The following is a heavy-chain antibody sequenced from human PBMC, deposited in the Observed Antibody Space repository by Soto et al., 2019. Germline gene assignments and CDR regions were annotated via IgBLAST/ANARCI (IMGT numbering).Heavy chain of an antibody. CDR2: IDIGGNT. Sequence: EVQVVESGGGLVQPGGSLRLSCAASGFSVTNNYMNWVRQAPGKGLEWVSIIDIGGNTYYADSVKERSTISRDNSRNTLYLHMDSLRAEDTAVYYCARGRGSTGYLGREHYFDYWGQGTLVTVSP. CDR1: GFSVTNNY. D-gene: IGHD2-2*01. J-gene: IGHJ4*02. V-gene: IGHV3-66*01. CDR3: ARGRGSTGYLGREHYFDY.